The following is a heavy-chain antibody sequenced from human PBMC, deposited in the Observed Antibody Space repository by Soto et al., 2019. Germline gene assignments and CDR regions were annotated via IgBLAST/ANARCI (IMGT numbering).Heavy chain of an antibody. CDR2: IYYTGST. J-gene: IGHJ6*02. Sequence: SETLSLTCAVSGGSIIGYYWSWIRQPPWKGLEWIGYIYYTGSTNYNPSLRGRVTISVDTSKNQFSLKLSSVTAADTAVYYCARDGGAADLYYYGMDVWGQGTTVTVSS. CDR1: GGSIIGYY. CDR3: ARDGGAADLYYYGMDV. D-gene: IGHD6-13*01. V-gene: IGHV4-59*01.